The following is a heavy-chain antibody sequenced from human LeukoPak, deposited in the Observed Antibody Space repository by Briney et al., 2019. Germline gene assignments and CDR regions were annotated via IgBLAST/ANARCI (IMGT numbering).Heavy chain of an antibody. J-gene: IGHJ6*02. Sequence: GGSLRLSCVASGFPFSSYWMTWVRQAPGKGLEWVANIKQDGSKKSYVDSVKGRFTISRDNAKNSLYLQMNSLRAEDTAVYYCARDGSNYDFWSGYSNYGMDVWGQGTTVTVSS. CDR3: ARDGSNYDFWSGYSNYGMDV. CDR2: IKQDGSKK. CDR1: GFPFSSYW. D-gene: IGHD3-3*01. V-gene: IGHV3-7*01.